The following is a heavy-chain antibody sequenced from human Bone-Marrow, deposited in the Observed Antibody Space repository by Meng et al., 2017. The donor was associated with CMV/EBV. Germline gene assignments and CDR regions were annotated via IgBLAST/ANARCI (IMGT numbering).Heavy chain of an antibody. D-gene: IGHD3-3*01. Sequence: SETLSLTCTVSGGSISSSSYYWGWIRQPPGKGLEWIGSIYYSGSTYYNPSLKSRVTISVDTSKNQFSLKLSSVTAADTAVYYCARGYYDFWSGYVGYYGMDVWGQGNTVNV. CDR1: GGSISSSSYY. J-gene: IGHJ6*02. V-gene: IGHV4-39*07. CDR3: ARGYYDFWSGYVGYYGMDV. CDR2: IYYSGST.